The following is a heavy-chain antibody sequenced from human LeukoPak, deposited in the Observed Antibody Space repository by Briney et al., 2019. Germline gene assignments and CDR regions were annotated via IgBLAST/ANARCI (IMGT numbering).Heavy chain of an antibody. D-gene: IGHD5-12*01. CDR2: ISAYNGNT. Sequence: ASVKVSCKASGYTFTSYGISWVRQAPGQGLEWMGWISAYNGNTNYARKLQGRVTMTTDTSTSTAHMELRSLRSDDTAVYYCATSGATTPFDYWGQGTLVTVSS. J-gene: IGHJ4*02. V-gene: IGHV1-18*04. CDR1: GYTFTSYG. CDR3: ATSGATTPFDY.